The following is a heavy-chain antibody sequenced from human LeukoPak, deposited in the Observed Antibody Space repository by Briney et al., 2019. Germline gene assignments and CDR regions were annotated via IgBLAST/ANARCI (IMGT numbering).Heavy chain of an antibody. Sequence: SETLSLTCTVSGGSISSYYWSWIRQPPGKGLEWIGYIYYSGSTNYNPSLKSRVTISVDTSKNQFSLRLSSVTAADTAVYYCAREMATISDEAFDIWGQGTMVTVSS. V-gene: IGHV4-59*01. D-gene: IGHD5-24*01. CDR3: AREMATISDEAFDI. CDR2: IYYSGST. CDR1: GGSISSYY. J-gene: IGHJ3*02.